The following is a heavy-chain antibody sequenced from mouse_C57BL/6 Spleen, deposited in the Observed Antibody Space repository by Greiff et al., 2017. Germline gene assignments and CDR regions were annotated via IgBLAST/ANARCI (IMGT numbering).Heavy chain of an antibody. J-gene: IGHJ2*01. D-gene: IGHD6-5*01. CDR1: GYTFTSYW. V-gene: IGHV1-61*01. CDR2: IYPSDSET. Sequence: QVQLQQPGAELVRPGSSVKLSCKASGYTFTSYWMDWVKQRPGQGLEWIGNIYPSDSETHYNQKFKDKATLTVDKSSSTAYMQLSSLTSEDSAVYYCARTPYAMDYWGQGTTLTVSS. CDR3: ARTPYAMDY.